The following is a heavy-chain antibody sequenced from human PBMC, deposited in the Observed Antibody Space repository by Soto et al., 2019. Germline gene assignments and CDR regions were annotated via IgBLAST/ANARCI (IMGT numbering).Heavy chain of an antibody. CDR3: ARVPDYYDSSGYYYPYYFDY. V-gene: IGHV4-59*01. D-gene: IGHD3-22*01. CDR2: VYYSGST. CDR1: GGSISSYY. J-gene: IGHJ4*02. Sequence: SETLSLTCTVSGGSISSYYWSWIRQPPGKGLEWIGYVYYSGSTNYNPSLKSRVTISVDTSKNQFSLRLSSVTAADTAVYYCARVPDYYDSSGYYYPYYFDYWGQGTLVTVSS.